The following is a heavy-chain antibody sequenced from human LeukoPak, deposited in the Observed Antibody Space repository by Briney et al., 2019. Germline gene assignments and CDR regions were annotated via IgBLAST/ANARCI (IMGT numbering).Heavy chain of an antibody. V-gene: IGHV1-24*01. CDR2: FDPEDGET. CDR3: ATDPRITMVRGASGNWYFDY. J-gene: IGHJ4*02. Sequence: ASVKVSCKVSGYTLTELSIHWVRQAPGKGLEWMGGFDPEDGETIYAQKFQGRVTMTEDTSTDTAYMELSSLRSEDTAVYYRATDPRITMVRGASGNWYFDYWGQGTLVTVSS. D-gene: IGHD3-10*01. CDR1: GYTLTELS.